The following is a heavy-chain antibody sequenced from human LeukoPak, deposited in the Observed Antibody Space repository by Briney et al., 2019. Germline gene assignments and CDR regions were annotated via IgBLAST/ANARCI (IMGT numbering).Heavy chain of an antibody. D-gene: IGHD5-24*01. Sequence: SETLSLTCTVSGGSISSYYWSWVRKPAGKGLEWIGRINSSGSTNYNPSLKSRVTISVDTSKNQFSLKLSSVTAADTAVYYCAITDRYGDAFDIWGQGIMVTVSS. CDR1: GGSISSYY. J-gene: IGHJ3*02. CDR3: AITDRYGDAFDI. V-gene: IGHV4-4*07. CDR2: INSSGST.